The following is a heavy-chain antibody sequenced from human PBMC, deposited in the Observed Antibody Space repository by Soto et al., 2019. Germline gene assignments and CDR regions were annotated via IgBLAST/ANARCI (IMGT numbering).Heavy chain of an antibody. CDR1: GITYSTYA. CDR2: INAGNGDT. CDR3: ARAISGYVT. Sequence: VQLVQSGAEVKKPGASVMVSCKASGITYSTYAIHWVRQAPGQSLEWMGWINAGNGDTRYSEKLQGRVTLTRDTSASTAYMHLSSLRSEDTAIYYCARAISGYVTWGQGTLVTVSS. V-gene: IGHV1-3*01. J-gene: IGHJ4*02. D-gene: IGHD5-12*01.